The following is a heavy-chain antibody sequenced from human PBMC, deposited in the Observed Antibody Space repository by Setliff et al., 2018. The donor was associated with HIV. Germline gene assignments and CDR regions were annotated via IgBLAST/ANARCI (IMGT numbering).Heavy chain of an antibody. J-gene: IGHJ6*03. CDR3: ARVGLAYSGDMDV. Sequence: PSETLSLTCTVSGDSISSGSYYWSWIRQPAGRGLEWIGHVYTSGSTDYNPSLNSRLTISIDTYRNQFSLRLNSVTAADTAVYFCARVGLAYSGDMDVWGKGTTVTVSS. CDR1: GDSISSGSYY. D-gene: IGHD2-21*01. V-gene: IGHV4-61*09. CDR2: VYTSGST.